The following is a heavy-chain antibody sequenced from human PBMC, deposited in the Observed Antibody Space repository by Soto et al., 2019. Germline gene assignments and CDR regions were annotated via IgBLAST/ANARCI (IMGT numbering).Heavy chain of an antibody. J-gene: IGHJ6*02. CDR2: ISAYNGNT. D-gene: IGHD6-6*01. V-gene: IGHV1-18*04. CDR1: GYTFTSYG. CDR3: ARDERNIAAPSTFDGMDV. Sequence: QVQLVQSGAEVKKPGASVKVSCKASGYTFTSYGISWVRQAPGQGLEWMGWISAYNGNTNYAQKLQGRVTMTTDTSTSTAYMELWSLRSDDTAVYYCARDERNIAAPSTFDGMDVWGQGTTVTVSS.